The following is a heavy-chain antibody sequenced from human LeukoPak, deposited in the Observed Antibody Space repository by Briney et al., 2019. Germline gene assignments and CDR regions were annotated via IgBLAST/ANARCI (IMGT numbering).Heavy chain of an antibody. D-gene: IGHD3-3*01. Sequence: SSETLSLTCTVSGGSISSSSYYWGWIRQPPGKGLEWIGSIYYSGSTYYNPSLKSRVTISVDTSKNQFSLKLSSVTAADTAVYYCAGDVHYDFWSGPSNWFDPWGQGTLVTVSS. V-gene: IGHV4-39*02. CDR2: IYYSGST. CDR1: GGSISSSSYY. CDR3: AGDVHYDFWSGPSNWFDP. J-gene: IGHJ5*02.